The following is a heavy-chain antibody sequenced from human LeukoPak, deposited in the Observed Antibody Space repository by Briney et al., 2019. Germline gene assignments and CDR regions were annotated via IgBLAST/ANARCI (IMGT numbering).Heavy chain of an antibody. CDR2: IYYSGST. CDR1: GGSISSGGYY. Sequence: KASETLSLTCTVSGGSISSGGYYWSWIRQHPGKGLEWIGYIYYSGSTYYNPSLKSRVTISVDTSKNQFSLKLSSVTAADTAVYYCARGPWTSGYSSSWYGYYFDYWGQGTLVTVSS. V-gene: IGHV4-31*03. CDR3: ARGPWTSGYSSSWYGYYFDY. J-gene: IGHJ4*02. D-gene: IGHD6-13*01.